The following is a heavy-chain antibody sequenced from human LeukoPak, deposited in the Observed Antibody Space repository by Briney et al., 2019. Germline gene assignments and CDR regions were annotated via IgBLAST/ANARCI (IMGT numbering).Heavy chain of an antibody. V-gene: IGHV4-31*03. CDR1: GGSISSGGYY. Sequence: SETLSLTCTVSGGSISSGGYYWSWIRQHPGKGLEWVGYIYYSGSTYYNPSLRSRVTVSLATSKNQFSLKLMSVTAVGTAVYYWAREISGSAGGNTSYYMDVWGKGTTVTVSS. D-gene: IGHD2/OR15-2a*01. CDR3: AREISGSAGGNTSYYMDV. J-gene: IGHJ6*03. CDR2: IYYSGST.